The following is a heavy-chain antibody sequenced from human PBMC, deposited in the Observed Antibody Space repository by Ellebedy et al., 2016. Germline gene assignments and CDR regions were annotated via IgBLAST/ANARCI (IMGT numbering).Heavy chain of an antibody. CDR1: GFAFTDHY. V-gene: IGHV3-72*01. Sequence: GGSLRLSCAASGFAFTDHYMDWVRQAPGKGLEWVGRTTHKDDGYTTEYATSVKGRFTVSRDESNNSFHLQMNSLKIEDTAVYYCRVWIVGLSHWGQGTPVTVSS. J-gene: IGHJ4*02. CDR3: RVWIVGLSH. D-gene: IGHD1-26*01. CDR2: TTHKDDGYTT.